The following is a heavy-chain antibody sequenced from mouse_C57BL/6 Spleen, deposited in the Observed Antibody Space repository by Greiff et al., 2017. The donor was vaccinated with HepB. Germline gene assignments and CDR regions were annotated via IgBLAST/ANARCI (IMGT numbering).Heavy chain of an antibody. V-gene: IGHV5-17*01. Sequence: EVKLMESGGGLVKPGGSLKLSCAASGFTFSDYGMHWVRQAPEKGLEWVAYISSGSSTIYYADTVKGRFTISRDNAKNTLFLQMTSLRSEDTAMYYCARPRYYDYDRGPWFAYWGQGTLVTVSA. J-gene: IGHJ3*01. CDR2: ISSGSSTI. CDR1: GFTFSDYG. D-gene: IGHD2-4*01. CDR3: ARPRYYDYDRGPWFAY.